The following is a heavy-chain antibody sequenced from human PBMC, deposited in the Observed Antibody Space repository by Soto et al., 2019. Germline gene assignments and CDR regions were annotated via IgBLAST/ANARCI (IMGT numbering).Heavy chain of an antibody. J-gene: IGHJ4*01. CDR2: INHSGST. V-gene: IGHV4-34*01. D-gene: IGHD3-3*01. CDR1: GGSFSGYY. CDR3: AIVRRSSLRGTSFDY. Sequence: SETLSLTCAVYGGSFSGYYWSWIRQPPGKGLEWIGEINHSGSTNYNPSLKSRVTISVDTSKNQFSLKLSSVTAADTAVYYCAIVRRSSLRGTSFDYWGQRTLVIDSS.